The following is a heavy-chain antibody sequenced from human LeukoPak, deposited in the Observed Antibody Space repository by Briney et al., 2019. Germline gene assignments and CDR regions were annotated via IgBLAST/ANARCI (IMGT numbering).Heavy chain of an antibody. Sequence: SETLSLTCTVSGGSISSYYWSWIRQPAGKGLEWIGRIYTSGSTNYNPSLKSRVTISVDTSKNQFSLKLSSVTAADTAVYYCARRITIFGVVIIHDWFDPWGQGTLVTVSS. J-gene: IGHJ5*02. CDR3: ARRITIFGVVIIHDWFDP. V-gene: IGHV4-4*07. D-gene: IGHD3-3*01. CDR1: GGSISSYY. CDR2: IYTSGST.